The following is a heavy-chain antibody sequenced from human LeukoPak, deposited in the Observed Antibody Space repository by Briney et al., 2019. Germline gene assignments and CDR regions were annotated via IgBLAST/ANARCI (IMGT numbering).Heavy chain of an antibody. J-gene: IGHJ4*02. V-gene: IGHV4-59*01. CDR1: GDSFSTYY. CDR3: ARGSHYGSGRLFDY. D-gene: IGHD3-10*01. CDR2: ISYSGRT. Sequence: PSETLSLTCTVSGDSFSTYYWSRIRQPPGKGLEWIGYISYSGRTNYSPSLRSRVTLSLDTSKSQFSLKLSSVTAADTAFYYCARGSHYGSGRLFDYWGQGTLVTVSS.